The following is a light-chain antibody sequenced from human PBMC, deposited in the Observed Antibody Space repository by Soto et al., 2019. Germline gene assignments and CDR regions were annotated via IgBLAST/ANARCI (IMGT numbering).Light chain of an antibody. CDR3: QQRHSWPRT. Sequence: EIVLTQSPATLSLSPGDRATLSCRASQRVSIYLAWYQQKPGQSPRLLIYNASNRATGIPARFSASGSGTDFTLTISSLEPDDFAVYYCQQRHSWPRTFGQGTKVEI. CDR2: NAS. J-gene: IGKJ1*01. V-gene: IGKV3-11*01. CDR1: QRVSIY.